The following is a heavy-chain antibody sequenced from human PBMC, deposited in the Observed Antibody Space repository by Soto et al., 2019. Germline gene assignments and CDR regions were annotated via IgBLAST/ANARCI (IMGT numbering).Heavy chain of an antibody. V-gene: IGHV3-74*01. CDR3: ARDLGGYASN. CDR1: GFTFSKYW. Sequence: EVQLVESGGGLVQPGWSLRLSCAASGFTFSKYWMHWVRQAPGKGPVWVSRINTDGSTTNYADSVKGRITISRDNAKNTLYLQTSSMGAEDTAVYYCARDLGGYASNWGQGTLVTVSS. D-gene: IGHD3-16*01. CDR2: INTDGSTT. J-gene: IGHJ4*02.